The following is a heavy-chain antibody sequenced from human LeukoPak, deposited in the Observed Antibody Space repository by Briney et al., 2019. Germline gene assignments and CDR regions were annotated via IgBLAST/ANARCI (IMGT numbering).Heavy chain of an antibody. CDR1: GFTFGDYG. J-gene: IGHJ4*02. CDR3: TRGDYYDSSGYYLLFDY. Sequence: GRSLRLSCIGSGFTFGDYGMSWVRQAPGEGLEWVGFIRSKAYGGTTEYAASVKGRFTISRDDSRSIAYLQMNSLKTEDTAVYYCTRGDYYDSSGYYLLFDYWGQGTLVTVSS. V-gene: IGHV3-49*04. CDR2: IRSKAYGGTT. D-gene: IGHD3-22*01.